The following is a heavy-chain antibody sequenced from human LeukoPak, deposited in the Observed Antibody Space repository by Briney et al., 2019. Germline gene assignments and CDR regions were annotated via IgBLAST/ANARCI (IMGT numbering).Heavy chain of an antibody. CDR3: TSLFDVYY. J-gene: IGHJ4*02. D-gene: IGHD2-21*01. V-gene: IGHV3-73*01. Sequence: GGSLRLSCAASGFTFSSYAMHWVRQASGKGLEWVGRIRSKANSYATAYAASVKGRFTISRDDSKNTAYLQMNSLKTEDTAVYYCTSLFDVYYWGQGTLVTVSS. CDR2: IRSKANSYAT. CDR1: GFTFSSYA.